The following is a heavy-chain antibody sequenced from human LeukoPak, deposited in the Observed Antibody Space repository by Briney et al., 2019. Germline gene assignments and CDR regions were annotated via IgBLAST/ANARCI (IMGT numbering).Heavy chain of an antibody. CDR3: ARDNTRGNWFDP. V-gene: IGHV4-30-4*08. Sequence: SETLSLTCAVFGGSFSGYYWSWIRQPPGKGLEWIGYIYYSGSTYYNPSLKSRVTISVDTSKNQFSLKLSSVTAADTAVYYCARDNTRGNWFDPWGQGTLVTVSS. CDR1: GGSFSGYY. D-gene: IGHD1-1*01. CDR2: IYYSGST. J-gene: IGHJ5*02.